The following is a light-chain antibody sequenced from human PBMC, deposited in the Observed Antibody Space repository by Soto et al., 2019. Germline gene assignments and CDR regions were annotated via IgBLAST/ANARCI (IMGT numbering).Light chain of an antibody. J-gene: IGKJ2*01. CDR2: GAS. CDR1: QSVSSN. V-gene: IGKV3-15*01. CDR3: QQYNNWYT. Sequence: EIVMTQSPATLSVSPGERATLSCRASQSVSSNLAWYQQKPGQAPRLLIYGASTRATAIPARFSGRGSGTEFTLTISSLQSEDFAVYYCQQYNNWYTFGQGTKLEIK.